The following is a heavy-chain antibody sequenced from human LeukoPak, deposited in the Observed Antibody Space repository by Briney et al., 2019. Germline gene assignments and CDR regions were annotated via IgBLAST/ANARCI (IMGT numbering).Heavy chain of an antibody. D-gene: IGHD3-10*01. CDR3: AKDHYYGSGSCDH. Sequence: GGSLRLSCAASGFTFSSYAMSWVRQAPGKGLEWVSAISGSGGSTYYADSVKGRFTISRDNSKNTLYLQMNGLRAEDTAVYYCAKDHYYGSGSCDHWGQGTLVTVSS. V-gene: IGHV3-23*01. CDR1: GFTFSSYA. J-gene: IGHJ4*02. CDR2: ISGSGGST.